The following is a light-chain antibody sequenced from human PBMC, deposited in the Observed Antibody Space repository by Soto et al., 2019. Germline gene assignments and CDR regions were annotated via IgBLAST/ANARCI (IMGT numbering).Light chain of an antibody. V-gene: IGKV3-11*01. J-gene: IGKJ5*01. CDR2: DTS. CDR3: QQRSTWPIT. Sequence: EIVLTQSPATLSLSPGEIATLSCRASQIVSSYLAWYQQKPGQAPRLLIYDTSNMATGIPARFSGSGSGTDFTLTISSLDPEDFAVYYCQQRSTWPITFGQGTRLEIK. CDR1: QIVSSY.